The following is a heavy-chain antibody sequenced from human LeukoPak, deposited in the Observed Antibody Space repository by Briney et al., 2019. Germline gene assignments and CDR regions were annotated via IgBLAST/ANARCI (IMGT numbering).Heavy chain of an antibody. CDR2: LSGSGITT. D-gene: IGHD2-21*02. V-gene: IGHV3-23*01. J-gene: IGHJ4*02. Sequence: GGSLRLSCAASGFTFSNSAMSWVRQAPGKGLEWVSTLSGSGITTYYADSVKGRFTISRDNAKNTLYLQMNSLRAEDTAVYYCAREAYCGGDCYSFDYWGQGTLVTVSS. CDR3: AREAYCGGDCYSFDY. CDR1: GFTFSNSA.